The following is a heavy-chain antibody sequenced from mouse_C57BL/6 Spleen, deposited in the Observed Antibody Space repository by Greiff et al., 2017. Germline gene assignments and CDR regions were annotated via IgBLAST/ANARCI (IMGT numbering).Heavy chain of an antibody. D-gene: IGHD2-3*01. Sequence: QVQLQQPGAELVKPGASVKLSCKASGYTFTSYWMHWVKQRPGQGLEWIGMIHPNSGSTNYNEKFKSKAKLTVDKSSSTAYMQLSSLTSEDSAVYYCAPNDGYYWYFDVWGTGTTVTVSS. V-gene: IGHV1-64*01. CDR2: IHPNSGST. CDR3: APNDGYYWYFDV. J-gene: IGHJ1*03. CDR1: GYTFTSYW.